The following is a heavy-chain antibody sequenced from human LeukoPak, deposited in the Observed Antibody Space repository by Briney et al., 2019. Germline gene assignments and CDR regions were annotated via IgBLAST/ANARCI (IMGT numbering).Heavy chain of an antibody. D-gene: IGHD4-11*01. J-gene: IGHJ6*03. CDR1: GFTFSSYS. CDR3: ARARVTTDYYYYMDV. V-gene: IGHV3-21*04. Sequence: GGSLRLSCAASGFTFSSYSMNWVRQAPGKGLEWVSSISSSRSYIYYADSVKGRFTISRDNAKNSLYLQMNSLRAEDTALYYCARARVTTDYYYYMDVWGKGTTVTVSS. CDR2: ISSSRSYI.